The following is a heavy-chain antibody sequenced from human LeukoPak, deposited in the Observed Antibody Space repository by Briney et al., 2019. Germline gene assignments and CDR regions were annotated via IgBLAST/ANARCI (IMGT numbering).Heavy chain of an antibody. D-gene: IGHD3-9*01. Sequence: GGSLRLSCAASGFTFTDYFMNWIRQAPGKGLEWVSSISISGSTIYYADSVKGRFTISRDNAKNSLYLQMNSLRAEDTAVYYCARVERNYDILTGSRGYYFDYWGQGTLVTVSS. CDR3: ARVERNYDILTGSRGYYFDY. V-gene: IGHV3-11*01. CDR2: ISISGSTI. CDR1: GFTFTDYF. J-gene: IGHJ4*02.